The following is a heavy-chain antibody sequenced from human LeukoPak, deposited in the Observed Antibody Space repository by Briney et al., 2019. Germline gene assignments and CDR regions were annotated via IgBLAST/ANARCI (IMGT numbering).Heavy chain of an antibody. CDR3: AKDHTLRAGDRDAFDI. CDR1: GFTFSSYA. CDR2: ISGSGGST. Sequence: QPGGSLRLSCAASGFTFSSYAMSWVRQAPGKGLEWVSAISGSGGSTYYADSVKGRFTISRDNSKNTVYLLMNSLRAEDTAVYYCAKDHTLRAGDRDAFDIWGQGTMVTVSS. J-gene: IGHJ3*02. D-gene: IGHD2-21*01. V-gene: IGHV3-23*01.